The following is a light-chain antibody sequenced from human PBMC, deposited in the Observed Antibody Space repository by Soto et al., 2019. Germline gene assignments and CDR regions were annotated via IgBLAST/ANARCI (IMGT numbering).Light chain of an antibody. J-gene: IGKJ5*01. Sequence: EIVMTQSPATLFVSPGERATLSCRASQSVSSNLAWYHQKPGQVPRLLIYGASTRATGIPARFSGSGSGTEFTLTISSLQSEDFAVYYCQQYKNWPHTFGQGTRLEIK. CDR2: GAS. CDR1: QSVSSN. V-gene: IGKV3-15*01. CDR3: QQYKNWPHT.